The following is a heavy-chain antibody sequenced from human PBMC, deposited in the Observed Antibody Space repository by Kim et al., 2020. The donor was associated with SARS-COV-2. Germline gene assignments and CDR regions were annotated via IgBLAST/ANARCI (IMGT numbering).Heavy chain of an antibody. CDR2: ISTSGSIT. CDR1: GFTFSSYA. CDR3: AKGWTTSYFDY. V-gene: IGHV3-23*01. D-gene: IGHD1-26*01. J-gene: IGHJ4*02. Sequence: GGSLRLSCAASGFTFSSYAMNWVRQAPGKGLEWVSAISTSGSITYYADSLKGRFTISRDNSKNTLYLQMNSLRAEDTAVYYCAKGWTTSYFDYWGQGTLVTVSS.